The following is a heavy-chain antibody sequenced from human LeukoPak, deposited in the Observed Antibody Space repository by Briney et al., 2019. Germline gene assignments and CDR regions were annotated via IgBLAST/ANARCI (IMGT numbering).Heavy chain of an antibody. CDR3: ARRSYDAYYAMDV. CDR2: ISSGSTYI. V-gene: IGHV3-21*04. CDR1: GFIFSDYS. Sequence: GGSLRLSCAASGFIFSDYSMNWVRQAPGKGLEWVSSISSGSTYIYYADSVKGRYTVSRDNSKNSLYLQMNRLRTEDTALYYCARRSYDAYYAMDVWGQGTTVTVS. D-gene: IGHD3-22*01. J-gene: IGHJ6*02.